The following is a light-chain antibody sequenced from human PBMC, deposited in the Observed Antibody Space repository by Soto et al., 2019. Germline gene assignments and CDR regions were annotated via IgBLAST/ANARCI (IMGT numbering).Light chain of an antibody. CDR1: SGSIASNY. CDR2: EDN. Sequence: NFMLTQPHSVSESPGKTVTISCTRSSGSIASNYVQWYQQRPGSFPTTVIYEDNERPSGVPDRFSGSIDSSSNSASLTISGLKTEDEADYYCQSYDSSNQVFGAGTKVTVL. V-gene: IGLV6-57*01. CDR3: QSYDSSNQV. J-gene: IGLJ2*01.